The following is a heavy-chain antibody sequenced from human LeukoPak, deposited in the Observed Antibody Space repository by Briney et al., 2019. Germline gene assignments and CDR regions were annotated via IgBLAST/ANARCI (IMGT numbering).Heavy chain of an antibody. J-gene: IGHJ6*02. D-gene: IGHD6-13*01. CDR3: ARHRNSSSWYYYYYGMDV. Sequence: PSETLSLTCTVSGGSISSYYWSWIRQPPGKGLEWIGYIYYSGSTNYNPSLKSRVTISVDTSKNQFSLKLSSVTAADTAVYYCARHRNSSSWYYYYYGMDVWGQGTTVTVSS. CDR1: GGSISSYY. CDR2: IYYSGST. V-gene: IGHV4-59*08.